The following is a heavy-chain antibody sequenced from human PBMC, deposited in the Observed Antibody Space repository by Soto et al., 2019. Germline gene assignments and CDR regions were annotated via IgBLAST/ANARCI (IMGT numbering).Heavy chain of an antibody. CDR2: IYPGDSDT. CDR1: GYSFTSYW. D-gene: IGHD6-13*01. J-gene: IGHJ5*02. V-gene: IGHV5-51*01. Sequence: GESLKISCKGSGYSFTSYWIGWVRQMPGKGLEWMGIIYPGDSDTRYSPSFQGQVTISADKSISTAYLQWSSLKASDTSMYYCARRADSHVYSSPGWTNWFDPWGQGTLVTVSS. CDR3: ARRADSHVYSSPGWTNWFDP.